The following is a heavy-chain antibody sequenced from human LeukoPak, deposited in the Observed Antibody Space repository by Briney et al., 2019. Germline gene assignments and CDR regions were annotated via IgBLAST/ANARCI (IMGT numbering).Heavy chain of an antibody. D-gene: IGHD4-23*01. CDR2: IASDGSST. CDR1: GFTCSSYW. J-gene: IGHJ4*02. Sequence: GGSLRLSCAASGFTCSSYWMNWVRQAPGKGLVWVSRIASDGSSTTYADSVKGRFSISRDNAKNTLYLQMNSLRVEDTAVYYCARGRPHGNDYWGQGTLVTVSS. CDR3: ARGRPHGNDY. V-gene: IGHV3-74*01.